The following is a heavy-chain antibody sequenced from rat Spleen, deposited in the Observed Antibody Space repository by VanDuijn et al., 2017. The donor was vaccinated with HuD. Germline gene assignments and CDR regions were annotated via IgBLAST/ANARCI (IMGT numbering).Heavy chain of an antibody. Sequence: EVQLVESGGGLVQPGRSMKLSCAASGFTFSSFAMAWVRQAPTKGLEWVAYISAGGDSSYYRDSVKGRFTISRDNTKSTLSLQMDSLRSEDTATYYCARAGYLRDWYFDFWGPGTMVTVSS. V-gene: IGHV5-46*01. CDR2: ISAGGDSS. CDR3: ARAGYLRDWYFDF. CDR1: GFTFSSFA. J-gene: IGHJ1*01. D-gene: IGHD2-2*01.